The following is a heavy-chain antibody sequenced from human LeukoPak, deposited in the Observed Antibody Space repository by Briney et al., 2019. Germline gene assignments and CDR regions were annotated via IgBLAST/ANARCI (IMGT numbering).Heavy chain of an antibody. D-gene: IGHD3-3*01. V-gene: IGHV3-7*01. Sequence: GGSLRLSCTASGFTFSTHWMSWVRQAPGKGLECVASIKQDGSEKEYVDSVKGRFTISRDNAKNSLYLQMISLRAEDTAVYYCARWRGAQSEFEYWGQGTLVTVSS. CDR1: GFTFSTHW. CDR2: IKQDGSEK. CDR3: ARWRGAQSEFEY. J-gene: IGHJ4*02.